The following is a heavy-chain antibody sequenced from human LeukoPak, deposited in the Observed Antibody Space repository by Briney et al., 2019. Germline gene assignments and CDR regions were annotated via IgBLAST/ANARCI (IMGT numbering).Heavy chain of an antibody. J-gene: IGHJ4*02. V-gene: IGHV3-30-3*01. Sequence: GGSLRLSCAASGFTFSSYAMHWVRQAPGKGLEWVAVISYDGSNKYYADSVKGRFTISRDNSKNTLYLQMNSLKPEDTAVYYCARDRTLSYYDSSGYYGIFWGQGTLVTVSS. CDR1: GFTFSSYA. CDR3: ARDRTLSYYDSSGYYGIF. CDR2: ISYDGSNK. D-gene: IGHD3-22*01.